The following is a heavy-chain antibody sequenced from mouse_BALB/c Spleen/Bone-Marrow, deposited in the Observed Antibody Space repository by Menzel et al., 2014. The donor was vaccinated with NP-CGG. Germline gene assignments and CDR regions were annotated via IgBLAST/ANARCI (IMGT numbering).Heavy chain of an antibody. V-gene: IGHV1-80*01. CDR3: ARLDGYYPYYAMDY. Sequence: VQVVESGAELVRPGSSVKISCKASGYAFSSYWMNWVKQRPGQGLEWIGQIYPGDGDTNYNGKFKGKATLTADKSSSTAYMQLSSLTSEDSAVYFCARLDGYYPYYAMDYWGQGTSVTASS. CDR1: GYAFSSYW. CDR2: IYPGDGDT. D-gene: IGHD2-3*01. J-gene: IGHJ4*01.